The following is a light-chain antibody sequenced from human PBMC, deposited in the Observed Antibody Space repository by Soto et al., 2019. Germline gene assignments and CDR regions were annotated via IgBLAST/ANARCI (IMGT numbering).Light chain of an antibody. Sequence: EVVLTQSPATLSVSPGERATLSCRASQTVSRSLAWHQQKPGQAPRLLIYGASTRATGIPGRFSGSGSGTDFTLTISSLQSEDFAVYYCQQYIDWPPYTFGQGTKVEIK. CDR3: QQYIDWPPYT. V-gene: IGKV3-15*01. CDR2: GAS. J-gene: IGKJ2*01. CDR1: QTVSRS.